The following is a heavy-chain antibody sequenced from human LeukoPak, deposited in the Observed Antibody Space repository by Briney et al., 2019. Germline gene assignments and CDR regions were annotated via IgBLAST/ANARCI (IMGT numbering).Heavy chain of an antibody. CDR1: GFTFSSYW. Sequence: PGGSLRLSCAASGFTFSSYWMHWVRQAPGKGLVWVSRIDSDGSGTSYADSVKGRFTISRDNAKNTLYLQMNSLRAEDTAVYYCARDYSGQLVWNWFDPWGQGTLVTVSS. V-gene: IGHV3-74*01. J-gene: IGHJ5*02. D-gene: IGHD6-6*01. CDR3: ARDYSGQLVWNWFDP. CDR2: IDSDGSGT.